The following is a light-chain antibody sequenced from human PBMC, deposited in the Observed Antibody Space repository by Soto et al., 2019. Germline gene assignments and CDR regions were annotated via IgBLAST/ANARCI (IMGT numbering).Light chain of an antibody. CDR3: QQYNNWPRT. CDR2: GAS. CDR1: QSVSSSY. J-gene: IGKJ1*01. Sequence: EIVLTQSPGTLSLSPGERATLSCRASQSVSSSYLAWDQQKPGQAPRLLIYGASTRDTGIPARFSGSGSGTEFTLTISSLQSEDFAVYDSQQYNNWPRTYGQG. V-gene: IGKV3-15*01.